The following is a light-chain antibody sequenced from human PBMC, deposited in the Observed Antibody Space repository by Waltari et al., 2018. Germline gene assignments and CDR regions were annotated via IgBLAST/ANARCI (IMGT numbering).Light chain of an antibody. CDR1: QDISSF. Sequence: DIQLTQSPSFLSASVGDRVTITCRASQDISSFLAWYQQKPGGAPKLLIYAASALRSGIPSRVTGSGSGTEFTLTISSLQPEDFATYYCQQFTTYPITFGPGTNVDV. V-gene: IGKV1-9*01. CDR3: QQFTTYPIT. CDR2: AAS. J-gene: IGKJ3*01.